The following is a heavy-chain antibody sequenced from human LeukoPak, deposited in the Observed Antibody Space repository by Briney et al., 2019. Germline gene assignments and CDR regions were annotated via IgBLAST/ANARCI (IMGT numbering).Heavy chain of an antibody. CDR2: ISYDGSNK. D-gene: IGHD3-10*01. Sequence: GGSLSLSCAASGFTFSSYAMHWVRQAPDKGLEWVAVISYDGSNKYYADSVKGRFTISRDNSKNTLYLQMNSLRAEDTAVYYCARDHRGVRDYFDYWVQGTLVTVSS. J-gene: IGHJ4*02. V-gene: IGHV3-30-3*01. CDR3: ARDHRGVRDYFDY. CDR1: GFTFSSYA.